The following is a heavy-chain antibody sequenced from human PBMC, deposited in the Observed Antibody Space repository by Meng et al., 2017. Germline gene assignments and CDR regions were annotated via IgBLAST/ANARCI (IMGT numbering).Heavy chain of an antibody. J-gene: IGHJ4*02. Sequence: VGSWGGLVKPGGFLRLSCAASGFTFSSYSMNWVRPAPGKGLEWVSSISSSSSYIYYADSVKGRFTISRDNARNSLYLQMNSLRAEDTAVYYCARDNPHLYWGQGTLVTVSS. CDR1: GFTFSSYS. CDR2: ISSSSSYI. V-gene: IGHV3-21*01. CDR3: ARDNPHLY.